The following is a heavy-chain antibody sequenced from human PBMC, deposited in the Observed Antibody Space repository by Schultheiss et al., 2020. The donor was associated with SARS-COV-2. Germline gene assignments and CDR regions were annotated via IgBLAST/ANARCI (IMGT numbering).Heavy chain of an antibody. D-gene: IGHD6-13*01. CDR3: ARAVQRTIAAAGRNYYYYYGMDV. CDR2: ISYDGSNK. CDR1: GFTFSSYA. J-gene: IGHJ6*02. V-gene: IGHV3-30*07. Sequence: GESLKISCAASGFTFSSYAMHWVRQAPGKGLEWVAVISYDGSNKYYADSVKGRFTISRDNSKNTLYLQMNSLRAEDTAVYYCARAVQRTIAAAGRNYYYYYGMDVWGQGTTVTVSS.